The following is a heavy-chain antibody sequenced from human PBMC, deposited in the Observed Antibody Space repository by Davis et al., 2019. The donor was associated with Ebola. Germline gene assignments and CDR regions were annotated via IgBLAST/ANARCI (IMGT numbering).Heavy chain of an antibody. D-gene: IGHD1-20*01. CDR3: ASLRRTITGMDDGFDI. J-gene: IGHJ3*02. CDR1: GYTFTNYY. Sequence: KVSCKASGYTFTNYYMHWVRQMPGKGLEWMGIIYTGDSDTRYSPSFRGQVTIPADKSTRTAYLQWGRLKASDTAMYYCASLRRTITGMDDGFDIWGQGTMVTVSS. CDR2: IYTGDSDT. V-gene: IGHV5-51*01.